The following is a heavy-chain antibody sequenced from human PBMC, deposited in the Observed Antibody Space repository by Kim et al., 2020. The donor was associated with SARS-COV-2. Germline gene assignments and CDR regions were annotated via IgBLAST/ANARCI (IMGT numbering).Heavy chain of an antibody. J-gene: IGHJ6*02. V-gene: IGHV1-18*01. CDR1: GYTFTSYG. Sequence: ASVKVSCKASGYTFTSYGISWVRQAPGQGLEWMGWISAYNGNTNYAQKLQGRVTMTTDTSTSTAYMELRSLRSDDTAVYYCARVPYPLYYYYGMDVWGQGTTVTVSS. CDR2: ISAYNGNT. CDR3: ARVPYPLYYYYGMDV.